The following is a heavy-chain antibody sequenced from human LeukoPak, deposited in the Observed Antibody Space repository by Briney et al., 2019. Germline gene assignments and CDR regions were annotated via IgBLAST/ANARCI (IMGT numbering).Heavy chain of an antibody. CDR1: GYTFTGYY. V-gene: IGHV1-18*04. Sequence: ASVKVSCKASGYTFTGYYMHWVRQAPGQGLEWMGWSSAYNGNTNYAQKLQGRVTMTTDTSTSTAYMELRSLRSDDTAVYYCARDGPSSWYPGVPYYYYYGMDVWGQGTTVTVSS. D-gene: IGHD6-13*01. CDR3: ARDGPSSWYPGVPYYYYYGMDV. CDR2: SSAYNGNT. J-gene: IGHJ6*02.